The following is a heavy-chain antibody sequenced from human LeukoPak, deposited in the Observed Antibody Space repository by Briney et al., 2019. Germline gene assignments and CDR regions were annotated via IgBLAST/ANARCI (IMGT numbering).Heavy chain of an antibody. CDR1: GFTFSSYD. V-gene: IGHV3-13*01. CDR3: GRGGYYYDSTGLTHDYFDY. J-gene: IGHJ4*02. CDR2: IGTAGDT. Sequence: GGSLRLSCAACGFTFSSYDMHWVRQATGKGLEWVSVIGTAGDTYYPDSVKGRFTVSRANAKNSLYLQMNSLRAGDTAVYYCGRGGYYYDSTGLTHDYFDYWGQGTLVTVSS. D-gene: IGHD3-22*01.